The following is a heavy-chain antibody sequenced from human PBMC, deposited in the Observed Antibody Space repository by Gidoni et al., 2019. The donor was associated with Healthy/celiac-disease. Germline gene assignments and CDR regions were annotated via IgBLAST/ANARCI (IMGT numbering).Heavy chain of an antibody. V-gene: IGHV3-53*02. J-gene: IGHJ4*02. CDR3: ARDLPGVVILGE. D-gene: IGHD3-3*01. CDR1: GFNVSSNY. CDR2: IYSGGST. Sequence: EVQLVETGGGLIQPGGSLRLSRAASGFNVSSNYLSWVRQAPGKGLGWVSVIYSGGSTYYADSVKGRFTISRDNSKNTLYLQMNSLRAEDTAVYYCARDLPGVVILGEWGQGTLVTVSS.